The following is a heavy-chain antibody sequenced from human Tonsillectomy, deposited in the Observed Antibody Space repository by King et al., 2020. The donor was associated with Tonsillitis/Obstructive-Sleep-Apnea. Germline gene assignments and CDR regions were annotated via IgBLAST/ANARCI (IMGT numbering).Heavy chain of an antibody. Sequence: VQLVESGGGVVQPGRSLRLSCAASGFTFSSYGMHWVRQAPGKGLEWVAVICYDGSNKYYADSVKGRFTISRDNSKNTLYLQMNSLRAEDTAVYYCARGYSSSGYYYYYMDVWGKGTTVTVSS. V-gene: IGHV3-33*01. D-gene: IGHD6-6*01. CDR3: ARGYSSSGYYYYYMDV. CDR2: ICYDGSNK. CDR1: GFTFSSYG. J-gene: IGHJ6*03.